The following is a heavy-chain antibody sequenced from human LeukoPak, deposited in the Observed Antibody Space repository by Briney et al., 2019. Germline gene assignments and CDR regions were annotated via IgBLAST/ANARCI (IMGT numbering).Heavy chain of an antibody. J-gene: IGHJ1*01. CDR3: ASNGDYVPTEYFQH. CDR2: IIPIFGTA. Sequence: ASVKVSCKASGGTFSSYAISWVRQAPGQGLEWMRGIIPIFGTANYAQKFQGRVTITADKSTSTAYMELSSLRSEDTAVYYCASNGDYVPTEYFQHWGQGTLVTVSS. D-gene: IGHD4-17*01. CDR1: GGTFSSYA. V-gene: IGHV1-69*06.